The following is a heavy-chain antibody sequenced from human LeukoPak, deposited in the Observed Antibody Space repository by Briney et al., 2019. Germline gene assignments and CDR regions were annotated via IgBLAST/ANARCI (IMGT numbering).Heavy chain of an antibody. V-gene: IGHV4-61*02. Sequence: SESLSLTCTVSGGSISSGSYYWSWIRQPAGKGLEWIGRIYTSGSTNYNPSLKSRVTISVDTSKNQFSLKLSSVTAADTAVYYCARELGRYCRSTSCSQGIDYWGQGTLVTVSS. CDR2: IYTSGST. CDR3: ARELGRYCRSTSCSQGIDY. D-gene: IGHD2-2*01. J-gene: IGHJ4*02. CDR1: GGSISSGSYY.